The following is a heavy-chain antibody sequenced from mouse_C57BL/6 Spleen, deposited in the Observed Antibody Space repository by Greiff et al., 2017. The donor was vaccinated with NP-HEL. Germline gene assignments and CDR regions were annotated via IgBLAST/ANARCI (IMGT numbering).Heavy chain of an antibody. CDR3: ARRRLRHVAY. CDR2: INPNNGGT. Sequence: EVQLQQSGPELVKPGASVKISCKASGYTFTDYYMNWVKQSHGKSLEWIGDINPNNGGTSYNQKFKGKATLTVDKSSSTAYMELRSLTSEDSAVYYCARRRLRHVAYWGQGTLVTVSA. J-gene: IGHJ3*01. V-gene: IGHV1-26*01. D-gene: IGHD2-4*01. CDR1: GYTFTDYY.